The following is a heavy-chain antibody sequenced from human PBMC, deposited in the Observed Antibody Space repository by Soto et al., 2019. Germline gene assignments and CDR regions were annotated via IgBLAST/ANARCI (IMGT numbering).Heavy chain of an antibody. CDR1: GSSMTTYY. V-gene: IGHV4-34*01. J-gene: IGHJ6*02. CDR3: ARDLWGYCGTDCYPLDV. Sequence: SETLSLTCSVSGSSMTTYYWHWIRQAPGTGLEWIGEINHSGSTNYNPSLKSRVTISVDTSKNQFSLKLNSVTAADTAVYYCARDLWGYCGTDCYPLDVWGQGTTVTVSS. D-gene: IGHD2-21*02. CDR2: INHSGST.